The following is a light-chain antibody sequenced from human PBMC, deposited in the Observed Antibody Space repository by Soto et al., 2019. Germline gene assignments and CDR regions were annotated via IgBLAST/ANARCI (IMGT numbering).Light chain of an antibody. J-gene: IGKJ1*01. Sequence: DIQMTQSPSSLSASVGDRVTITCRASQGISNYLAWYQQKPGKVPKLLIYVASTLQSGVPSRFSGSGSGTDFTLTISSLQPEDVATYYCQKYNSAQAFGQGTKVEIK. CDR1: QGISNY. CDR2: VAS. V-gene: IGKV1-27*01. CDR3: QKYNSAQA.